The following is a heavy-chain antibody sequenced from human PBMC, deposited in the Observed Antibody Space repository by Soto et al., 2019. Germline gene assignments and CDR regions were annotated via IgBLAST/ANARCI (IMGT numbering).Heavy chain of an antibody. CDR3: ARDQTSVTMIVVVMEGTAFDI. J-gene: IGHJ3*02. D-gene: IGHD3-22*01. CDR1: GYTFTSCY. CDR2: INPSGGST. Sequence: ASVNVSCKSSGYTFTSCYIHWVRQAPGQGLECMGIINPSGGSTSYAQKFQGRVTMTRDTSTSTVYMELSSLRSEDTAVYYCARDQTSVTMIVVVMEGTAFDIWGQGTMVTVSS. V-gene: IGHV1-46*01.